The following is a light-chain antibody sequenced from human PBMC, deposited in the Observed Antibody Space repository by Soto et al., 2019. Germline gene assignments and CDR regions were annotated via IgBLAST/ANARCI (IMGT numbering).Light chain of an antibody. CDR2: AAY. CDR3: QKYGNSPLT. J-gene: IGKJ4*02. V-gene: IGKV1-27*01. Sequence: DIQMTQAPSSLSASVGDRVTITCRARQDISTYLAWYQQKPGKVPKLLISAAYTLQSGVPPRFSGSGSGTDFTLTISSLQPEDFATYYCQKYGNSPLTFGGGTKVEIK. CDR1: QDISTY.